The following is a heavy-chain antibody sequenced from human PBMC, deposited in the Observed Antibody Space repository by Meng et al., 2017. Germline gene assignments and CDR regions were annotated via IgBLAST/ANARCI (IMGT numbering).Heavy chain of an antibody. CDR3: ARDGGVSAFDI. CDR2: INPSGGST. V-gene: IGHV1-46*01. J-gene: IGHJ3*02. Sequence: ASVKVSCKASGYTFTSYYTHWVRQAPGQGLEWMGIINPSGGSTSYAQKFQGRVTMTRDTSTSTVYMELSSLRSEDTAAYYCARDGGVSAFDIWGQGTMVTVSS. CDR1: GYTFTSYY. D-gene: IGHD3-16*01.